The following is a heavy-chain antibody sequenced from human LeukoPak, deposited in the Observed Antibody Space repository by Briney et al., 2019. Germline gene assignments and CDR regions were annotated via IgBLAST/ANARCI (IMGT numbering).Heavy chain of an antibody. CDR2: IIPIFGTA. D-gene: IGHD2-2*01. J-gene: IGHJ4*02. Sequence: SVKVSCKASGYTFTGYYMHWVRQAPGQGLEWMGGIIPIFGTANYAQKFQGRVTITADESTSTAYMELSSLRSEDTAVYYCASPLYCSSTSCGFDYWGQGTLVTVSS. CDR1: GYTFTGYY. CDR3: ASPLYCSSTSCGFDY. V-gene: IGHV1-69*13.